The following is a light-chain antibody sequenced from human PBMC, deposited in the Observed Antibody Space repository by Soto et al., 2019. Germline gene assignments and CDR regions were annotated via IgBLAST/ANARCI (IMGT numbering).Light chain of an antibody. CDR2: GAS. CDR1: QSVSSN. V-gene: IGKV3-11*01. CDR3: QQRSNWPPIP. Sequence: EIVMTKSPATLSVSPGEKATLSCRASQSVSSNLAWYQQKPGQAPRLLIYGASTRATGIPARFSGSGSGTDFTLTISILETEDFAVYYCQQRSNWPPIPFGQGTRLEIK. J-gene: IGKJ5*01.